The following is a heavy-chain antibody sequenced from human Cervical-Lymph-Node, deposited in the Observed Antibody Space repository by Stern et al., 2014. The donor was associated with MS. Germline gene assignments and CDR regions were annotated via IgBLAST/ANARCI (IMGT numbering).Heavy chain of an antibody. CDR2: ISGSGCIT. CDR3: AKSTVTSLSDY. CDR1: GFTFSSYA. V-gene: IGHV3-23*04. D-gene: IGHD4-17*01. J-gene: IGHJ4*02. Sequence: EVQLVESGAGLVQPGGSLRISCAASGFTFSSYAMSWVRQAPGKGLEWISAISGSGCITNYADSVKGRFTISRDNSKNTLYLQMNSLRAEDTAVYYCAKSTVTSLSDYGGQGTLVTVSS.